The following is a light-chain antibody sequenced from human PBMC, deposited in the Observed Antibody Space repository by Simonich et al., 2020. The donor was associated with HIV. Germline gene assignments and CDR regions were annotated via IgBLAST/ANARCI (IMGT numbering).Light chain of an antibody. CDR2: AAS. V-gene: IGKV1-39*01. Sequence: DIQMTQSPSSLSASIGDRVTITCRASQSISNYLNWYQQKEGKAHKLLIYAASSLQSGVPSKFSGSGSGTDFTLTISSLQPEDFGTYYCQQSYSTPIAFGQGTRLEIK. CDR1: QSISNY. CDR3: QQSYSTPIA. J-gene: IGKJ5*01.